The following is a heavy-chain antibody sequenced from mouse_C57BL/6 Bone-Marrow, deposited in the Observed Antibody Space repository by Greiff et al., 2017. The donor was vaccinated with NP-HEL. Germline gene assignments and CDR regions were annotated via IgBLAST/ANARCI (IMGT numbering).Heavy chain of an antibody. D-gene: IGHD1-1*01. CDR1: GYSFTGYY. Sequence: EVQLQQSGPELVKPGASVKISCKASGYSFTGYYMNWVKQSPEKSLEWIGEINPSTGGTTYNQKFKAKATLTVDKSSSTAYMQLKSLTSEDSAVYYGARVLLLRPYWYFDVWGTGTTVTVSS. CDR2: INPSTGGT. J-gene: IGHJ1*03. CDR3: ARVLLLRPYWYFDV. V-gene: IGHV1-42*01.